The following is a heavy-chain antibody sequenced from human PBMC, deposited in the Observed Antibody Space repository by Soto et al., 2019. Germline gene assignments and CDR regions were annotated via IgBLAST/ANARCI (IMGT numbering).Heavy chain of an antibody. CDR3: ARGTIAAADPYYYYGMDV. D-gene: IGHD6-13*01. Sequence: QVQLVQSGAEVKKPGASVKVSCKASGYTFTSYAMHWVRQAPGQRLEWMGWINAGNGNTKYSQKFQGRVTMTRDTSASTAYMELSSLRSEDTAVYYCARGTIAAADPYYYYGMDVWGQGTTVTVSS. V-gene: IGHV1-3*01. J-gene: IGHJ6*02. CDR1: GYTFTSYA. CDR2: INAGNGNT.